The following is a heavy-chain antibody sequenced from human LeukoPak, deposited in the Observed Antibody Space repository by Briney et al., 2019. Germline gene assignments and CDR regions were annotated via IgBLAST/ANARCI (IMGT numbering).Heavy chain of an antibody. D-gene: IGHD6-6*01. CDR1: GFTFSSYA. J-gene: IGHJ4*02. CDR3: AKGSGARRPYYFDS. Sequence: GGSLRLSCAVSGFTFSSYAVHWVRQAPGKGLEWVAVISDDGSNKYYADSVKGRFTLSRDNSKNTLYLQMNSLRVEDTAVYYCAKGSGARRPYYFDSWGQGTLVTVSS. V-gene: IGHV3-30-3*02. CDR2: ISDDGSNK.